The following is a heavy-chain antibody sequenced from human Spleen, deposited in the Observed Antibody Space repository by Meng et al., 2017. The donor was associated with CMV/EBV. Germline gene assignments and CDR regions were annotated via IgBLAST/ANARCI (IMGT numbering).Heavy chain of an antibody. D-gene: IGHD5-18*01. Sequence: SVKVSCKASRDTFSSYAISWVRQAPGQGLEWMGGIIPLFGTADYAQKFQGRVTITTDESTSTTYMELSSLRSEDTALYYCARQSNSDGGYFYYSAMDVWGQGTTVTVSS. CDR3: ARQSNSDGGYFYYSAMDV. J-gene: IGHJ6*02. CDR1: RDTFSSYA. CDR2: IIPLFGTA. V-gene: IGHV1-69*05.